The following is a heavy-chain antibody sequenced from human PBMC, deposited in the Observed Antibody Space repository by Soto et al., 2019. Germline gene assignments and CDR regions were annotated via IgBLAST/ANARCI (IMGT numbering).Heavy chain of an antibody. CDR1: GFTFSSYG. D-gene: IGHD3-3*01. CDR2: ISYDGSNK. J-gene: IGHJ4*02. V-gene: IGHV3-30*18. Sequence: GGSLRLSCAASGFTFSSYGMHWVRQAPGKGLEWVAVISYDGSNKYYADSVKGRFTISRDNSKNTLYLQMNSLRAEDTAVYYCAKAFLEWLFVTDYWGQGTLVTVSS. CDR3: AKAFLEWLFVTDY.